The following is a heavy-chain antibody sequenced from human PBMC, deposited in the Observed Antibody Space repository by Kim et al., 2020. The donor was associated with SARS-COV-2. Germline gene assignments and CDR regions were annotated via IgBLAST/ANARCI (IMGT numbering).Heavy chain of an antibody. CDR3: ARAGSSGWYSLDF. CDR1: GFTFRTYD. Sequence: GGSLRLSCAASGFTFRTYDMHWVRQVAGKGLEWVASVGTGGDTYYPGSVRGRFTISRDNFKSLLSLQMNNVRDGDAARYYCARAGSSGWYSLDFWGQGNL. V-gene: IGHV3-13*04. CDR2: VGTGGDT. J-gene: IGHJ4*02. D-gene: IGHD6-19*01.